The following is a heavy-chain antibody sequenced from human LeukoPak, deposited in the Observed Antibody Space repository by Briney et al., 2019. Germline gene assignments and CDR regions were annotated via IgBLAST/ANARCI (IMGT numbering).Heavy chain of an antibody. J-gene: IGHJ6*03. CDR2: IIPVFGTA. Sequence: RASVKVSCKASGGTFSSYAISWVRQAPGQGLEWMGGIIPVFGTANYAQKFQDRVTITADKSTSTAYMELSSLRSEDTAVYYCARVVGLTGYSSTWYSGYYYYMDVWGKGTTVTASS. D-gene: IGHD6-13*01. V-gene: IGHV1-69*06. CDR3: ARVVGLTGYSSTWYSGYYYYMDV. CDR1: GGTFSSYA.